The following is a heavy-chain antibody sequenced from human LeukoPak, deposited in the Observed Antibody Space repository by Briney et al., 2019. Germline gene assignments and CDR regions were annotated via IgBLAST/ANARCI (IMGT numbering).Heavy chain of an antibody. D-gene: IGHD6-13*01. V-gene: IGHV3-30*02. CDR1: GFTFSSYS. CDR3: AKVHTSSWGFFEV. J-gene: IGHJ2*01. CDR2: IRNDGSTK. Sequence: GGSLRLSCAASGFTFSSYSMNWVRQAPGKGLEWVAFIRNDGSTKYYADSVKGRFTISRDNSKNTLYLDMNSLTIEETAVYYCAKVHTSSWGFFEVWGRGAPVTVSS.